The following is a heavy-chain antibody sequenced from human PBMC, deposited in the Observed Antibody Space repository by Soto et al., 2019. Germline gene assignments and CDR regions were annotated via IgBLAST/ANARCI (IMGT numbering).Heavy chain of an antibody. CDR3: AREGCSGGSCFTLIPASWFDP. CDR2: IIPIFGTA. V-gene: IGHV1-69*13. J-gene: IGHJ5*02. CDR1: GGTFSSYA. D-gene: IGHD2-15*01. Sequence: GASVKVSCKASGGTFSSYAISWVRQAPGQGLEWMGGIIPIFGTANYAQKFQGRVTITADESTSTAYMELSSLRSEDTAVYYCAREGCSGGSCFTLIPASWFDPWRQGTLVTVSS.